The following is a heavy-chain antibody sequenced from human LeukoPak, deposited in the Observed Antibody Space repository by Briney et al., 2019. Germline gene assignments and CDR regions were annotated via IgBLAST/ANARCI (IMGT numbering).Heavy chain of an antibody. J-gene: IGHJ4*02. V-gene: IGHV3-23*01. CDR3: AKDRPQCSSSYKGRFDY. Sequence: GGSLRLSCAASGFTFSSYAMSWVRQAPGKGLEWVSAISGSGGSTYYADSVKGRFTISRDNSKNTLYLQVNSLRAEDTAVYYCAKDRPQCSSSYKGRFDYWGQGTLVTVSS. CDR1: GFTFSSYA. D-gene: IGHD6-6*01. CDR2: ISGSGGST.